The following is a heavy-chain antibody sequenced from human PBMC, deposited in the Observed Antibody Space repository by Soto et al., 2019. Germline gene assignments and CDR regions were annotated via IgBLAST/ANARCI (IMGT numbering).Heavy chain of an antibody. CDR2: IYYSGST. V-gene: IGHV4-39*01. CDR3: ARRPGGNSFDY. J-gene: IGHJ4*02. D-gene: IGHD2-15*01. CDR1: GGSISSSSYY. Sequence: SETLSLTCTVSGGSISSSSYYWGWIRQPPGKGLEWIGSIYYSGSTYYNPSLKSRVTISVDTSKNQFSLKLSSVTAADTAVYYCARRPGGNSFDYWGQGTLVTVSS.